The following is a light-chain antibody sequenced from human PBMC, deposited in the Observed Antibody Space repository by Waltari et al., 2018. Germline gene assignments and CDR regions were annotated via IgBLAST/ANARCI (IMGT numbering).Light chain of an antibody. Sequence: EVVLTQSPDTLSLSPGERATLSCRASQSIRSNFLAWYQQKPGQAPRLLIHRASSMATGIPDRFSGSGSGADFSLTISWLEPEDFAVYYCQQFGTSPPTFGPGTRVDVK. J-gene: IGKJ3*01. V-gene: IGKV3-20*01. CDR3: QQFGTSPPT. CDR1: QSIRSNF. CDR2: RAS.